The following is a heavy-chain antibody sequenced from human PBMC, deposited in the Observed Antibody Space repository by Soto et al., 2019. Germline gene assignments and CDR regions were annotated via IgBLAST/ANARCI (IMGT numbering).Heavy chain of an antibody. CDR2: IYPGDSDT. CDR3: ASNLGYCSGGSCYLIY. CDR1: GYSFTSYW. J-gene: IGHJ4*02. Sequence: GESLKISCKGSGYSFTSYWIGWVRQMPGKGLEWMGIIYPGDSDTRYSPSFQGQVTISADKSISTAYLQWSSLKASDTAMYYCASNLGYCSGGSCYLIYWGQGTLVTV. D-gene: IGHD2-15*01. V-gene: IGHV5-51*01.